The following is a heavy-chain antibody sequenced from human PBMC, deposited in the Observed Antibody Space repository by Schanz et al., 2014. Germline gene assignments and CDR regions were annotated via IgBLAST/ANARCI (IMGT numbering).Heavy chain of an antibody. CDR2: INPNSGGT. Sequence: QVQLVQSGAEVKKPGASVKVSCKASGHPFTAYYMHWVRQAPGQGLEWMGRINPNSGGTNYAENFQGRVTMTRETSTSTVYMELSRLTSDDTALYYCARDGHSSIWDSYYFYGLDVWGQWTTVTVSS. D-gene: IGHD6-13*01. J-gene: IGHJ6*02. V-gene: IGHV1-2*06. CDR3: ARDGHSSIWDSYYFYGLDV. CDR1: GHPFTAYY.